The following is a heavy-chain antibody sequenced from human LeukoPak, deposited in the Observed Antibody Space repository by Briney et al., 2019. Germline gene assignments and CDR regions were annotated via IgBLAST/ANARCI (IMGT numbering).Heavy chain of an antibody. J-gene: IGHJ4*02. Sequence: PSETLSLTCTVSGGSISSGDYYWSWIRQPPGKGLEWIGHIYYSGSTYYNPSLKSRVTISVDTSKNQFSLKLSSVTAADTAVYYCARALRGGAYQLLPDYWGQGTLVTVSS. V-gene: IGHV4-30-4*01. CDR3: ARALRGGAYQLLPDY. CDR2: IYYSGST. CDR1: GGSISSGDYY. D-gene: IGHD2-2*01.